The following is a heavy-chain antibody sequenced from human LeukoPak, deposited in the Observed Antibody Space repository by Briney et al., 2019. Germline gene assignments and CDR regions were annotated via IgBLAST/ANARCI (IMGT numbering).Heavy chain of an antibody. CDR3: ARGYSYDSVLDY. V-gene: IGHV1-46*01. CDR2: INPVGGST. Sequence: GAPVKVSCKASGYSFSNYYMKWVRQAPGQGLEWMGIINPVGGSTNYAQKFQGRVTMTRDTSTSTVYMELSSLRYEDTAVYYCARGYSYDSVLDYWGQGTLVTVSS. D-gene: IGHD5-18*01. CDR1: GYSFSNYY. J-gene: IGHJ4*02.